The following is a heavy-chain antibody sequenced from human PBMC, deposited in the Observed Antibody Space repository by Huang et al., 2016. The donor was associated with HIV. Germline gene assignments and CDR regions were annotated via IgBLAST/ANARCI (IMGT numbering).Heavy chain of an antibody. V-gene: IGHV1-24*01. CDR2: FEPEEGET. CDR1: GYTVSELS. CDR3: ATSTPDVGAGVLRSAFDI. J-gene: IGHJ3*02. Sequence: QVQLVESGAELKKPGASVRVSCKVSGYTVSELSLHWVRQAPEKGLEWRGGFEPEEGETIYAQRLQDRVTMTEDTSTDTAYMELSSLRPEDTAVYYCATSTPDVGAGVLRSAFDIWGQGTMVTVSS. D-gene: IGHD2-15*01.